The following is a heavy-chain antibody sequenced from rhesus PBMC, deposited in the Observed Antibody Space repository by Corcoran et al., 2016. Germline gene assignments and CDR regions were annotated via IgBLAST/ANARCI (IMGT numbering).Heavy chain of an antibody. J-gene: IGHJ5-1*01. CDR3: SRDRLCHTWIARYFHFDV. Sequence: QVQLQESGQGLVKPSETLSLTGAASGDSISTYWWRRRIQAPRKGREGGGERMGNSGNASYNPSHKPRVTISKASARAQGSLEVSSVFAAATVVYYCSRDRLCHTWIARYFHFDVWGPGVLATVSS. V-gene: IGHV4-80*01. CDR2: RMGNSGNA. CDR1: GDSISTYWW. D-gene: IGHD1-38*01.